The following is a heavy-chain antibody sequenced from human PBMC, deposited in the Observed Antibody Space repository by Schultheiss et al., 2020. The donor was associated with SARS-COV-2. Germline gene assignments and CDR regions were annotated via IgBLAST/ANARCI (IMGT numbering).Heavy chain of an antibody. V-gene: IGHV4-34*01. CDR1: GGSFSGYY. D-gene: IGHD2-21*02. CDR2: IYHSGST. Sequence: SQTLSLTCAVYGGSFSGYYWSWIRQPPGKGLEWIGSIYHSGSTYYNPSLKSRVTISVDTSKNQFSLKVTSVTAADTAVYYCAAEGGDCGGDCYSVYWGQGTLVTSPQ. CDR3: AAEGGDCGGDCYSVY. J-gene: IGHJ4*02.